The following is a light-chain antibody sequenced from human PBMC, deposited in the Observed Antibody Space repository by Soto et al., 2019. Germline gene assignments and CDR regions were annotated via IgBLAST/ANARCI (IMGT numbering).Light chain of an antibody. CDR1: QSVSSSY. CDR3: QQYGTSPST. CDR2: GVS. V-gene: IGKV3-20*01. J-gene: IGKJ2*01. Sequence: EIVLTQSPGTLSLSPGEGATLPCRASQSVSSSYLAWYQQKPGQAPRLLIYGVSGRATGIPDRFSGSGSGTDFTLTISRLEPEDFAVYYCQQYGTSPSTFGHGTKLEIK.